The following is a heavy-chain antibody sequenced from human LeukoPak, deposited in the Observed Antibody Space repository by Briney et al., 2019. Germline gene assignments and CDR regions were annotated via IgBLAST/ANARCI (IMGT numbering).Heavy chain of an antibody. V-gene: IGHV1-3*01. CDR3: ARNPPRTGDFNS. CDR2: INGGNVNT. J-gene: IGHJ4*02. CDR1: GYTFTSYT. D-gene: IGHD7-27*01. Sequence: ASVKVSCKPSGYTFTSYTIHWVRQAPGQRLEWMGWINGGNVNTKYSQNFQGRLTITRDTSATTAYMELSALTSEDTAVYYCARNPPRTGDFNSWGQGALVTVSS.